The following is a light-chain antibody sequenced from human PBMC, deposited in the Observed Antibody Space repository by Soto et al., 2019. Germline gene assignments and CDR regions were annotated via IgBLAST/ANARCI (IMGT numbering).Light chain of an antibody. CDR1: QSVSSY. V-gene: IGKV3-11*01. CDR3: QQRSNWHTNT. Sequence: EIWLTQSPATLSLSPGERATLSCRASQSVSSYLAWYQQKPGQAPRLLMYDASNRATGIPARFSGSGSGTDFTLTISSLETEDFAVYYCQQRSNWHTNTFGQGTRLEIK. J-gene: IGKJ5*01. CDR2: DAS.